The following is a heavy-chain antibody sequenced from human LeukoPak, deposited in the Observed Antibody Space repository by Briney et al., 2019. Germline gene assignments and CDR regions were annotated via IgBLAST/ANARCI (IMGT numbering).Heavy chain of an antibody. D-gene: IGHD1-26*01. CDR3: APPPSGSYRFDY. V-gene: IGHV3-74*01. CDR2: IDTDGSNT. Sequence: HPGGSLRLSCAASGFTFSSYWIHWVRQAPGKGLVWVSRIDTDGSNTNYADSVKGRFTISRDNAQNTVYLQMNSLRAEDTAVYYCAPPPSGSYRFDYWGQGTLVTVSS. J-gene: IGHJ4*02. CDR1: GFTFSSYW.